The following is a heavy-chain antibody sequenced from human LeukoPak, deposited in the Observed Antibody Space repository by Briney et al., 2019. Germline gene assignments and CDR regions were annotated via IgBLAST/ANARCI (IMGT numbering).Heavy chain of an antibody. CDR3: ARDTAMVSHDWYYYYYMDV. D-gene: IGHD5-18*01. CDR1: GGSFSGYY. Sequence: SETLSLTCAVYGGSFSGYYWSWIRQPPGKGLEWIGEINHSGSTNYNPSLKSRVTISVDTSKNQFSLKLSSVTAADTAVYYCARDTAMVSHDWYYYYYMDVWGRGTTVTISS. CDR2: INHSGST. V-gene: IGHV4-34*01. J-gene: IGHJ6*03.